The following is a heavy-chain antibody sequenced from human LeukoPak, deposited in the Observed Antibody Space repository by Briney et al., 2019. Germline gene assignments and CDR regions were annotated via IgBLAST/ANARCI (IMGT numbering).Heavy chain of an antibody. D-gene: IGHD3-22*01. J-gene: IGHJ4*02. Sequence: TGGSLRLSCAAPGFTFSSYWMHWVRQAPGKGLVWVSRINTDGSRTTYADSVRGRLTISRDNAKNTLYLQMNSLRAEDTAVYYCARAGGYYDSSGYYFPFDYWGQGTLVTVSS. V-gene: IGHV3-74*01. CDR2: INTDGSRT. CDR1: GFTFSSYW. CDR3: ARAGGYYDSSGYYFPFDY.